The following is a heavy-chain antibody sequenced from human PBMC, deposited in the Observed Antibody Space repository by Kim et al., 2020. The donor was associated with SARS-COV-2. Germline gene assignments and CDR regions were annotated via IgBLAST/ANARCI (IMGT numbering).Heavy chain of an antibody. CDR2: IFYSGST. Sequence: SETLSLTCTVSGGSISSSSYHWGWIRQPPGKGLECIASIFYSGSTFYNPSLKSRVTISIDTSRNQFSLRRSSVTAADTAVYYCARRRRVQTGNSSVWDNWFDPWGQGTLVTVSS. CDR1: GGSISSSSYH. CDR3: ARRRRVQTGNSSVWDNWFDP. J-gene: IGHJ5*02. D-gene: IGHD3-9*01. V-gene: IGHV4-39*01.